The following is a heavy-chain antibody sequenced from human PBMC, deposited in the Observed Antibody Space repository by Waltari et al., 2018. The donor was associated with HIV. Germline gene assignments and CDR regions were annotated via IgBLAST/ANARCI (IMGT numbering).Heavy chain of an antibody. V-gene: IGHV3-9*01. CDR2: INWSGGNI. J-gene: IGHJ2*01. Sequence: EVQLVESGGGLVQPGRSLTLSCAASGFTFKRYAIHWVRQPPGKGLEWFSGINWSGGNIAYADSVKGRFTISRDNAENSVFLQMNSLRPEDTAFYYCARVPPESSADPVYFDVWGLGTLVTVSS. CDR3: ARVPPESSADPVYFDV. CDR1: GFTFKRYA.